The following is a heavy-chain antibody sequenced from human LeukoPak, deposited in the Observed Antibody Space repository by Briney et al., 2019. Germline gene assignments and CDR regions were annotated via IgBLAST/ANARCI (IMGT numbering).Heavy chain of an antibody. V-gene: IGHV1-2*02. J-gene: IGHJ4*02. Sequence: ASVKVSCKASGGPFSNYAIIWVRQTPGQGLEWMGWINPNSGGTNYAQKCQGRVTMARETSISKAYMELSRLRSDDTAVYYCASSSSGQNWGQGTLVSVSS. D-gene: IGHD6-6*01. CDR2: INPNSGGT. CDR1: GGPFSNYA. CDR3: ASSSSGQN.